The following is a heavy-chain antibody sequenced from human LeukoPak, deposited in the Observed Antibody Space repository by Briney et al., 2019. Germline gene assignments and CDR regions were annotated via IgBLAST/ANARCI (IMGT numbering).Heavy chain of an antibody. CDR3: ARAVRYSYGYDLPDY. CDR2: IYHSGST. Sequence: SGTLSLTGAVSGGSISSSNWWSWVRQPPGKGLEWIGEIYHSGSTNYNPSLKSRVTISVDKSKNQFSLKLSSVTAADTAVYYCARAVRYSYGYDLPDYWGQGTLVTVSS. J-gene: IGHJ4*02. CDR1: GGSISSSNW. D-gene: IGHD5-18*01. V-gene: IGHV4-4*02.